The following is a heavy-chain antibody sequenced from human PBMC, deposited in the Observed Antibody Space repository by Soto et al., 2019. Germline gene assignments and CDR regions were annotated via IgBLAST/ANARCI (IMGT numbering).Heavy chain of an antibody. V-gene: IGHV1-2*02. J-gene: IGHJ4*02. CDR3: ARQIYDSDTGPNFQYYFGS. Sequence: ASVKVSCKASGCTFTGYYMHWVRQAPGQGLEWMGWINPNSGGTNYAQKFQGRVTMTRDTSITTVFLQWSSLRASDTAMYYCARQIYDSDTGPNFQYYFGSWGQGTPVTVSS. CDR1: GCTFTGYY. CDR2: INPNSGGT. D-gene: IGHD3-22*01.